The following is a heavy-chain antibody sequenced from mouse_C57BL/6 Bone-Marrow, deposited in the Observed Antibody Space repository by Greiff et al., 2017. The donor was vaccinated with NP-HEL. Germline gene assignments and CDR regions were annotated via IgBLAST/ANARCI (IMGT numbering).Heavy chain of an antibody. CDR1: GYTFTSYG. CDR3: APNPPAY. J-gene: IGHJ3*01. Sequence: QVQLQQSGAELARPGASVKLSCKASGYTFTSYGISWVKQRTGQGLEWIGEIYPRSGNTYYNEKFKGKATLTADKSSSTAYMELRSLTSEDSAVYFCAPNPPAYWGQGTLVTVSA. CDR2: IYPRSGNT. V-gene: IGHV1-81*01.